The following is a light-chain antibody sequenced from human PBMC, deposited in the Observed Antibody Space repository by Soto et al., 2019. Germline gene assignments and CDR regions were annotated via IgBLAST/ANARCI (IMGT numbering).Light chain of an antibody. CDR2: KAS. J-gene: IGKJ1*01. CDR3: QQYSTYPWT. Sequence: DIQMTQSPSTLSASVGDRVTITCRASQTISTLLAWYQQRPWKAPNLLIYKASSLESGVPSRFSGSGSGKEFALTISSLQPDDFETYFFQQYSTYPWTFGQGTKVEVK. V-gene: IGKV1-5*03. CDR1: QTISTL.